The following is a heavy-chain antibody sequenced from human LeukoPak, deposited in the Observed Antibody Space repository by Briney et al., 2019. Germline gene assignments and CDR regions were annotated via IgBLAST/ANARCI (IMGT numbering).Heavy chain of an antibody. J-gene: IGHJ4*02. CDR1: GYTFTSYY. Sequence: ASVKVSCKASGYTFTSYYMHWVRQAPGQGLEWMGIINPSGGSTSYAQKFQGRVTMTRDTSTSTVYMELSSLRSEDTAVYYCASPRWSGSSGWYLDYWGQGTLVTVSS. CDR3: ASPRWSGSSGWYLDY. V-gene: IGHV1-46*01. CDR2: INPSGGST. D-gene: IGHD6-19*01.